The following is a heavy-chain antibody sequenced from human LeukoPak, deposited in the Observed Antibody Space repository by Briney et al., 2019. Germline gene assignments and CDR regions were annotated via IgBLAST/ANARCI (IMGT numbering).Heavy chain of an antibody. J-gene: IGHJ4*02. CDR1: GGTFSSYT. CDR2: IIPILGIA. Sequence: AASVKVSCKASGGTFSSYTISWVRQAPGQGLEWMGRIIPILGIANYAQKFQGRVTITADKSTSTAYMELSSLRSEDTAVYYCASPYYYDSSGYPPAPFDYWGQGTLVTVSS. D-gene: IGHD3-22*01. CDR3: ASPYYYDSSGYPPAPFDY. V-gene: IGHV1-69*02.